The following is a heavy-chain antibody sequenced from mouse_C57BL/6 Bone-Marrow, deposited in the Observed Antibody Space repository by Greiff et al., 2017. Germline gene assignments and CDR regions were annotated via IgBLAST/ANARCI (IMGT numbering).Heavy chain of an antibody. CDR1: GYTFTSYG. V-gene: IGHV1-81*01. Sequence: VQGVESGAELARPGASVKLSCKASGYTFTSYGISWVKQRTGQGLEWIGEIYPRSGNTYYNEKFKGKATLTADKSSSTAYMELRSLTSEDSAVYFCARGYYDYGGDYFDYWGQGTTLTVSS. D-gene: IGHD2-4*01. CDR3: ARGYYDYGGDYFDY. CDR2: IYPRSGNT. J-gene: IGHJ2*01.